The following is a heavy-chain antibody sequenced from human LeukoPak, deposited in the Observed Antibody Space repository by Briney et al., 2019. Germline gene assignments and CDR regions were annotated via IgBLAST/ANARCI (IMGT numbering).Heavy chain of an antibody. CDR3: ARRNTADASIDF. CDR1: GGPIIGHW. J-gene: IGHJ4*02. D-gene: IGHD2/OR15-2a*01. CDR2: VFYSGGST. V-gene: IGHV4-59*08. Sequence: SETLSLTCTVSGGPIIGHWWSWIRQPPGKGLEWIGDVFYSGGSTNYNPSLKSRLTMSLDTSKNQFSLKLTSVTAADTAMYYCARRNTADASIDFWGQGTLVTASS.